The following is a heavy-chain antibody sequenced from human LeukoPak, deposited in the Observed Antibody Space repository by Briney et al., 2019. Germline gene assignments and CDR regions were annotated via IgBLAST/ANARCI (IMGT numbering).Heavy chain of an antibody. Sequence: GASLRLSCAASGFTFSSYAMSWVRQAPGKGLEWVSAISGSGGSTYYADSVKGRFTISRDNSKSTLYLQMNSLRAEDTAVYYCAKALVVTMIVVVITPFDYWGQGTLVTVSS. V-gene: IGHV3-23*01. CDR3: AKALVVTMIVVVITPFDY. J-gene: IGHJ4*02. D-gene: IGHD3-22*01. CDR1: GFTFSSYA. CDR2: ISGSGGST.